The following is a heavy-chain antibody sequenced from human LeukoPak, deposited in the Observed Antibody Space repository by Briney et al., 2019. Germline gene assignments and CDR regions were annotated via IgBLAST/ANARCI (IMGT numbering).Heavy chain of an antibody. D-gene: IGHD3-22*01. V-gene: IGHV4-39*07. CDR1: GGSISSSSYY. Sequence: PSETLSLTCTVSGGSISSSSYYWGWIRQPPGKGLEWIGEINHSGSTNYNPSLKSRVTISVDTSKNQFSLKLSSVTAADTAVYYCARPNYYDRATPEGDIWGQGTMVTVSS. J-gene: IGHJ3*02. CDR3: ARPNYYDRATPEGDI. CDR2: INHSGST.